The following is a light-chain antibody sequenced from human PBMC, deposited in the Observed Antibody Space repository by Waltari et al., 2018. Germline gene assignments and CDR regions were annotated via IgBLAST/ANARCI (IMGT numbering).Light chain of an antibody. CDR2: GVA. V-gene: IGLV2-14*01. J-gene: IGLJ3*02. CDR1: ISDVGGYNF. Sequence: QSALTQSASVSGSPGQTITISCTGTISDVGGYNFVPWYQQLPGQPPKLLIYGVAQRPSGVPLRFSGSKSANTATLAISGLQPGDGGDYFCSSYTARSTLVFGGGTKLTVL. CDR3: SSYTARSTLV.